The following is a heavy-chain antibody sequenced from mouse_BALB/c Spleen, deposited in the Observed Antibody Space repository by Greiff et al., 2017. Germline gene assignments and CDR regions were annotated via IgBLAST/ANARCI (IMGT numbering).Heavy chain of an antibody. CDR1: GYTFTSYY. J-gene: IGHJ2*01. CDR2: IYPGNVNT. CDR3: ARGGFITTDYFDY. V-gene: IGHV1S56*01. D-gene: IGHD1-1*01. Sequence: QVQLKESGPELVKPGASVRISCKASGYTFTSYYIHWVKQRPGQGLEWIGWIYPGNVNTKYNEKFKGKATLTADKSSSTAYMQLSSLTSEDSAVYFCARGGFITTDYFDYWGQGTTLTVSS.